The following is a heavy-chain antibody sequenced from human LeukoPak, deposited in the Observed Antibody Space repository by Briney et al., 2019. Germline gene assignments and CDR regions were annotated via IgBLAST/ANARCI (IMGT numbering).Heavy chain of an antibody. Sequence: PSETLSLTCAVYGGSFSGYYWSWIRQPPGKGLEWIGEINHSGSTNYNPSLKSRVTISVDTSKNQFSLKLSSVTAADTAVYYCARQTPLSRIVVVPAAVDAFDIWGQGTMVTVSS. CDR3: ARQTPLSRIVVVPAAVDAFDI. CDR1: GGSFSGYY. V-gene: IGHV4-34*01. CDR2: INHSGST. J-gene: IGHJ3*02. D-gene: IGHD2-2*01.